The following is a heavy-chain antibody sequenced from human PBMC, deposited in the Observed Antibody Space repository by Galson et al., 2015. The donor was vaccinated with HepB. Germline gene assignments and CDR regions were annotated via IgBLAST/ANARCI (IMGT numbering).Heavy chain of an antibody. Sequence: SLRLSCAASGFIFDIYWMTWVRQAPGKGLEWVATINQGGSETYYVDSVKGRFIISRDNAKTSLYLQMNSLRAEDTAVYYCVRGDAWYLRWGQGALVTVSS. CDR3: VRGDAWYLR. V-gene: IGHV3-7*01. D-gene: IGHD4-23*01. J-gene: IGHJ4*02. CDR1: GFIFDIYW. CDR2: INQGGSET.